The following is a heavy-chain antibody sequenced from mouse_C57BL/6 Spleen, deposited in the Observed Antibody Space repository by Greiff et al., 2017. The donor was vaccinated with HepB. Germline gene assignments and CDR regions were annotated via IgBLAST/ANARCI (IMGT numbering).Heavy chain of an antibody. J-gene: IGHJ1*03. D-gene: IGHD1-3*01. Sequence: QVQLQQPGAELVQPGASVKLSCKASGYTFTSYWMQWVKQRPGQGLEWIGEIDPSDRYTNSNQKFKGKATLTVDTSSSPAYMQLSSLTSEDSAVYYCARKAVVRRYFDIWGKVTTVNVSS. CDR1: GYTFTSYW. CDR3: ARKAVVRRYFDI. CDR2: IDPSDRYT. V-gene: IGHV1-50*01.